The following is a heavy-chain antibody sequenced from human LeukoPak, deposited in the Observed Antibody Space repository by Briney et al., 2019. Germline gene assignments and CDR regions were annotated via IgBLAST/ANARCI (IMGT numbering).Heavy chain of an antibody. D-gene: IGHD6-19*01. Sequence: ASVKVSCKASGYTFTGYYMHWVRQAPGHGLEWMGWINPNSGGTNYAQKFQGRVTMTRDTSISTAYMELSRLRSDDTAVYYCARDRPIAVAGRGFWEFDYWGQGTLVTVSS. CDR2: INPNSGGT. CDR1: GYTFTGYY. J-gene: IGHJ4*02. V-gene: IGHV1-2*02. CDR3: ARDRPIAVAGRGFWEFDY.